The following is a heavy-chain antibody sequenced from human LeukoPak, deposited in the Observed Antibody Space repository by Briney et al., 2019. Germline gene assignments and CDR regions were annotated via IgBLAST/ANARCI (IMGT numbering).Heavy chain of an antibody. CDR1: GYTFTGYF. D-gene: IGHD3-22*01. CDR2: INSNSGGT. Sequence: GASVKVSCKASGYTFTGYFMHWVRQAPGQGLEWMGWINSNSGGTNYAQKFQGRVTMTRDTSISTAYMELSRLRSDDTAVYYCARLSNVSSGYYNVYYLETGGQGTLVTVSP. V-gene: IGHV1-2*02. CDR3: ARLSNVSSGYYNVYYLET. J-gene: IGHJ4*02.